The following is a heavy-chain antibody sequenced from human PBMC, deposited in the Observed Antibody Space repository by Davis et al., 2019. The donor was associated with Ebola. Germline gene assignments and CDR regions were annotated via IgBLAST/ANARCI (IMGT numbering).Heavy chain of an antibody. Sequence: AASVKVSCKASGGTFSSYAISWVRQAPGQGLEWMGGIIPIFGTANYAQKFQGRVTITADKSTSTAYMELSSLRSEDTAVYYCARDERWLVLGAFDIWGQGTMVTVSS. CDR3: ARDERWLVLGAFDI. CDR1: GGTFSSYA. D-gene: IGHD6-19*01. CDR2: IIPIFGTA. V-gene: IGHV1-69*06. J-gene: IGHJ3*02.